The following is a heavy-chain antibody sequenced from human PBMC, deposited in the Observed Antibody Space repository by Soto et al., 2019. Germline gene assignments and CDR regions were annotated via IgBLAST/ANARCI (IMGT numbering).Heavy chain of an antibody. CDR2: IYYSGST. CDR1: GGSISSGDYY. J-gene: IGHJ6*04. Sequence: SETLSLTCTVSGGSISSGDYYWSWIRQPPGKGLEWIGYIYYSGSTYYNPSLKSRVTISVDTSKNQFSLKLSSVTAADTAVYYCARESGGSGSYPSYGMDVWGEGTTVTVSS. D-gene: IGHD3-10*01. V-gene: IGHV4-30-4*01. CDR3: ARESGGSGSYPSYGMDV.